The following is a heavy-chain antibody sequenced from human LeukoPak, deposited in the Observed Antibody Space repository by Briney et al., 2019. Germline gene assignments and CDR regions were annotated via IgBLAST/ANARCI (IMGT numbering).Heavy chain of an antibody. D-gene: IGHD1-26*01. V-gene: IGHV3-30*02. J-gene: IGHJ4*02. CDR1: RFTFSSYG. CDR3: ATLPPRDGSPVDRGDY. CDR2: IRYDGSNI. Sequence: GGSLRLSCAASRFTFSSYGMHWVRQAPGKGLEWVAFIRYDGSNIYYADSVKGRFTISRDNSKNTLYLQMNSLRAEDTAVYYCATLPPRDGSPVDRGDYWGQGTLVTVSS.